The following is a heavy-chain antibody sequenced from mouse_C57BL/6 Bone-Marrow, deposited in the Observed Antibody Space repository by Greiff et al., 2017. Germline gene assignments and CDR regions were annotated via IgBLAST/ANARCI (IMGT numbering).Heavy chain of an antibody. CDR1: GYTFTSYW. Sequence: QVQLQQPGAELVKPGASVKLSCKASGYTFTSYWMHWVQQRPGRGLAWIGRIAPNSGGTKYTAPFRSKATLTVDKPSSTAYRQRSSLTSEDSAVYYCARAGHGSSRAWCAYWGQGTLVTVSA. CDR2: IAPNSGGT. J-gene: IGHJ3*01. CDR3: ARAGHGSSRAWCAY. D-gene: IGHD1-1*01. V-gene: IGHV1-72*01.